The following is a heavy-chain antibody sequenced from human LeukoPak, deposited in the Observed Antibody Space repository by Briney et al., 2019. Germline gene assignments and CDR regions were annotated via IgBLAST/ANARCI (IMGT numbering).Heavy chain of an antibody. Sequence: SETLSLTCTVSGGSISSYYWSWIRQPPGKGLEWIGYIYYSGSTNYNPSLKSRVTISVDTSKNQFSLKLSSVTAADTAVYYCARREISGDNFDYWGQGTLVTVSS. D-gene: IGHD4-17*01. CDR2: IYYSGST. CDR3: ARREISGDNFDY. CDR1: GGSISSYY. J-gene: IGHJ4*02. V-gene: IGHV4-59*08.